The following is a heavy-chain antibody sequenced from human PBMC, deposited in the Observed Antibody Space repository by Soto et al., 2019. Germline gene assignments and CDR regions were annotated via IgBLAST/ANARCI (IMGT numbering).Heavy chain of an antibody. V-gene: IGHV4-34*01. CDR3: ARLGYCSSTSCYVRGSYYYYYMDV. D-gene: IGHD2-2*01. Sequence: PSETLSISCAVYGGSFSGYYWSWIRQPPGKGLEWIGEINHSGSTNYKPSLKSRVTISVDTSKNQFSLKLSSVTAADTAVYYCARLGYCSSTSCYVRGSYYYYYMDVWGKGTTVTVSS. CDR1: GGSFSGYY. J-gene: IGHJ6*03. CDR2: INHSGST.